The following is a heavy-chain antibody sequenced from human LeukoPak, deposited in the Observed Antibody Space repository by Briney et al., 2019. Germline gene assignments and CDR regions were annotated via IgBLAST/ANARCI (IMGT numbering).Heavy chain of an antibody. Sequence: GASVKVSCKASGYTFTSYGISWVRQAPGQGLEWMGWISAYNGNTNYAQKLQGRVTMTTDTSTSTAYMELRSLRSDDTAVYYCARVGSSGWTPWYYYGMDVWGQGTTVTVSS. V-gene: IGHV1-18*01. CDR1: GYTFTSYG. J-gene: IGHJ6*02. D-gene: IGHD6-19*01. CDR2: ISAYNGNT. CDR3: ARVGSSGWTPWYYYGMDV.